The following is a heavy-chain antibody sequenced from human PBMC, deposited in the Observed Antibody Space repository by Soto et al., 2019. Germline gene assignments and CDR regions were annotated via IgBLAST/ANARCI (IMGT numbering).Heavy chain of an antibody. CDR2: VYHIGSTTST. J-gene: IGHJ4*02. CDR1: GDSISGYY. V-gene: IGHV4-59*01. CDR3: AKYRRTDAEGYTFDY. D-gene: IGHD2-15*01. Sequence: SETLSLTCSVSGDSISGYYWSWIRQSPGKGLQWIGYVYHIGSTTSTNYNPSLSVRVTISVDMSQNQFSLQMYSATAADTAVYFCAKYRRTDAEGYTFDYWGQGALVTVSS.